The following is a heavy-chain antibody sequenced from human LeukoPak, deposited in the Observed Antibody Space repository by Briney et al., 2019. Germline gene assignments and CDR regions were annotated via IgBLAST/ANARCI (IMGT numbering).Heavy chain of an antibody. V-gene: IGHV1-69*05. CDR1: GGTFSSYA. J-gene: IGHJ4*02. CDR2: IIPIFGTA. D-gene: IGHD4/OR15-4a*01. Sequence: GASVKVSCKASGGTFSSYAISWVRQAPGQGLEWMGGIIPIFGTASYAQKFQGRVTITTDESTSTAYMELSSLRSEDTAVYYCARGNYGGYDYWGQGTLVTVSS. CDR3: ARGNYGGYDY.